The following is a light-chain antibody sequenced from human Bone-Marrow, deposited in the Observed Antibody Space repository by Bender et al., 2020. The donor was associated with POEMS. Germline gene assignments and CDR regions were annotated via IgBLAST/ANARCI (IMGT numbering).Light chain of an antibody. V-gene: IGLV6-57*01. Sequence: NFLLTQPHSMSESPGKTVSISCIRSSGNIASSYVQWHQQRPGSSPPTIIFENNQRPSWVPDRFSGSVDSASNSASLTISGLTAEDEADYFCQSYDMNGYVFGTETKVTVL. CDR1: SGNIASSY. J-gene: IGLJ1*01. CDR2: ENN. CDR3: QSYDMNGYV.